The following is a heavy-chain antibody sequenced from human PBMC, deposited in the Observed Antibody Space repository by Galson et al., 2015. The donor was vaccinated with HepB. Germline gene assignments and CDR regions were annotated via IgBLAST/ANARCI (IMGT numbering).Heavy chain of an antibody. CDR2: ISYSGST. D-gene: IGHD1-26*01. J-gene: IGHJ3*02. V-gene: IGHV4-39*01. CDR1: GGPISTRTYC. CDR3: AKSSSGTYQDAVES. Sequence: ETLSLPCTVSGGPISTRTYCWGRIRQPPGKGLAWLGSISYSGSTYSNPSLKSRVTTSVDTSKNQFSLTLSSVTAADTAVYYCAKSSSGTYQDAVESCGQGTMVTVSS.